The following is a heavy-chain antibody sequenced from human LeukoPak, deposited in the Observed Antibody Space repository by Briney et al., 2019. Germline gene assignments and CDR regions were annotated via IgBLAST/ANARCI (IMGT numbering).Heavy chain of an antibody. CDR2: MNGDGSST. V-gene: IGHV3-74*01. J-gene: IGHJ3*02. CDR3: ARSATDAFDI. CDR1: GFTSRSYW. Sequence: PGGTLRLSCAASGFTSRSYWMHWVRQDPGKGLVWVSHMNGDGSSTSYADSVKGRFTISRDNAKNTLYLQMNRLKAEDTAVYYCARSATDAFDIWGQGTMVTVSS.